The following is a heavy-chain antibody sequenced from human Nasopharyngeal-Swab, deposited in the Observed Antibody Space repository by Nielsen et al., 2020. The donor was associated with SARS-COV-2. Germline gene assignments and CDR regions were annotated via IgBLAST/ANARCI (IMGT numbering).Heavy chain of an antibody. J-gene: IGHJ5*02. CDR3: AATSVLRFLEWLNNWFDP. V-gene: IGHV4-39*01. D-gene: IGHD3-3*01. CDR1: GGSISSSSYY. CDR2: IYYSGST. Sequence: SETLSLTCTVSGGSISSSSYYWGSIRQPPGKGLEWIGSIYYSGSTYYNPSLKSRVTISVDTSKNQFSLKLSSVTAADTAVYYCAATSVLRFLEWLNNWFDPWGQGTLVTVSS.